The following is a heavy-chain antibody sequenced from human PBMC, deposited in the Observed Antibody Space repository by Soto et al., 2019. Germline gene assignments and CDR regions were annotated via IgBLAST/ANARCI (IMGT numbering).Heavy chain of an antibody. CDR2: IYYSGST. V-gene: IGHV4-31*03. Sequence: PSETLSLTCTVSGGSISSGGYYWSWIRQHPGKGLEWIGYIYYSGSTYYNPSLKSRVTISVDTSKNQFSPKLSSVTAADTAVYYCARAAHYSSTFRWLASWGQGALVAVSS. CDR1: GGSISSGGYY. CDR3: ARAAHYSSTFRWLAS. J-gene: IGHJ5*01. D-gene: IGHD6-13*01.